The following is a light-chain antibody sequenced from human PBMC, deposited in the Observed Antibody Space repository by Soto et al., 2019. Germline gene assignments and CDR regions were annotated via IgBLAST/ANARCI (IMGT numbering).Light chain of an antibody. Sequence: DIQMTQSPSSLSASVGDRVTITCRASQSISNYLNWYQQKPGKAPNLLIYGASSLQSGVPSRFSASGSGTHFTLTISRLHPEDFATYYCQQSYSTPLTFGGGTKVEIK. CDR3: QQSYSTPLT. CDR1: QSISNY. V-gene: IGKV1-39*01. J-gene: IGKJ4*01. CDR2: GAS.